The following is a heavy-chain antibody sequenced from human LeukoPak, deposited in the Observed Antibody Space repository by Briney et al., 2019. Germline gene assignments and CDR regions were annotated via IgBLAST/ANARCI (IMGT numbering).Heavy chain of an antibody. CDR2: VNPNSGAT. CDR1: GYTFTGSGFY. Sequence: ASVKVSCKTSGYTFTGSGFYIHWVRQTPGQGLEWMGWVNPNSGATHYAPNFKGRVTMTRDTSTATSYMELTGLRSDDTAIYYCARLRGIRAYTFYYSPFEFWGQGTLITVSS. D-gene: IGHD3-10*01. CDR3: ARLRGIRAYTFYYSPFEF. V-gene: IGHV1-2*02. J-gene: IGHJ4*01.